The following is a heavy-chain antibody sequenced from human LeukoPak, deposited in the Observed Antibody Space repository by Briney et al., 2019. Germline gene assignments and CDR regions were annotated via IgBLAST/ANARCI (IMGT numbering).Heavy chain of an antibody. CDR3: ARDSTLYSSGWYVY. V-gene: IGHV3-21*01. D-gene: IGHD6-19*01. CDR1: GFTFSSYS. Sequence: GGSLRLSCAASGFTFSSYSMNWVRQAPGKGLEWVSSISSSSSYIYYADSVKGRFTISRDNAKNSLCLQMNSLRAEDTAVYYCARDSTLYSSGWYVYWGQGTLVTVSS. J-gene: IGHJ4*02. CDR2: ISSSSSYI.